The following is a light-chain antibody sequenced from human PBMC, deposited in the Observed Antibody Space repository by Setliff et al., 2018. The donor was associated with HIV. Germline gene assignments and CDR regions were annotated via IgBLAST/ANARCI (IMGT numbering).Light chain of an antibody. CDR2: EIT. CDR3: NSYTHSNSFV. Sequence: QSVLTQPPSASGSPGQSVTISCTGTSSDIGGYNYVSWYQQHPGKAPKLLIYEITRRSSGVPDRFSGSKSGNTASLTVSGLQAEDEGDYYCNSYTHSNSFVFGTGTKVTVL. J-gene: IGLJ1*01. V-gene: IGLV2-8*01. CDR1: SSDIGGYNY.